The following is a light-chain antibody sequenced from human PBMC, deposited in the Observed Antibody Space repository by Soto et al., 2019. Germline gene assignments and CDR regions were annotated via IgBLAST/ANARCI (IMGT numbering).Light chain of an antibody. CDR3: QQYGSSPQA. V-gene: IGKV3-20*01. CDR2: GAS. Sequence: EIVLTQSPGTLSLSPGERVTLSCRASQSVTRSFLAWYQQKPGQAPRLLIYGASSRATGIPDRFSGSGSGTDFTLTISRLEPEDFAVYYCQQYGSSPQAFGPGTKVEIK. CDR1: QSVTRSF. J-gene: IGKJ3*01.